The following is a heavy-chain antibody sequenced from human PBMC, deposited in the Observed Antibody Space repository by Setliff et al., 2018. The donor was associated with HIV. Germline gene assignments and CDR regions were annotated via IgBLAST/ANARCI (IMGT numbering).Heavy chain of an antibody. V-gene: IGHV4-59*01. J-gene: IGHJ5*02. CDR2: VHHSGST. CDR3: ASAGPYCGDDCPYNWLTP. D-gene: IGHD2-21*02. Sequence: PSETLSLTCTVSSDSISSSYWTWIRQPPGQGLEWIGYVHHSGSTKYNASLRSRVTMSVDTSKNLLSLTLRSVTAADTAVYYCASAGPYCGDDCPYNWLTPWGQGTLVTVSS. CDR1: SDSISSSY.